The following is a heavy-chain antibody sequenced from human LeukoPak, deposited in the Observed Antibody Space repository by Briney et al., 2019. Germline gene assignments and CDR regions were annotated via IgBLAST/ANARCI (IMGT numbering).Heavy chain of an antibody. CDR1: GGSISSSMYY. CDR2: IYYTGSP. D-gene: IGHD3-10*01. Sequence: SETLSLTCTVSGGSISSSMYYWVWIRQPPGKGPEWIGTIYYTGSPYYSPSLKSRVTISIDTSKNQFSLKLSSVTAADTAVYYCARRGGYYGSGKTYWFDPWGQGTLVPVSS. J-gene: IGHJ5*02. V-gene: IGHV4-39*01. CDR3: ARRGGYYGSGKTYWFDP.